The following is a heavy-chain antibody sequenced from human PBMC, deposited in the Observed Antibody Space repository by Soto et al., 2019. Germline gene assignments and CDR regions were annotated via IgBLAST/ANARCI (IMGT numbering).Heavy chain of an antibody. CDR2: INPNSGGT. CDR3: AQLYTWRGFDY. CDR1: GYTFTGYY. J-gene: IGHJ4*02. Sequence: GASVKVSCKASGYTFTGYYMHWVRQAPGQGLEWLGWINPNSGGTNSAQKFQGRVTMTRDTSISTPYMELSRLRSDDTAVYYCAQLYTWRGFDYWGQGTLVTVSS. V-gene: IGHV1-2*02. D-gene: IGHD1-1*01.